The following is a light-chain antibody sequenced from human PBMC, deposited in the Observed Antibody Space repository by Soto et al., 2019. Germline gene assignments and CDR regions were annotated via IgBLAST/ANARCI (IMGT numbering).Light chain of an antibody. V-gene: IGKV3-15*01. CDR3: QHYNYWPYT. CDR1: QTIDNT. CDR2: DTS. Sequence: EIVMTPSPGPPSLSPGEKATLPLRASQTIDNTLAWYQRKPGQAPRLLIYDTSTRATGVPARLSGSGSGTDFTLTISSLQSEDFAVYYCQHYNYWPYTFGQGTRWIS. J-gene: IGKJ2*01.